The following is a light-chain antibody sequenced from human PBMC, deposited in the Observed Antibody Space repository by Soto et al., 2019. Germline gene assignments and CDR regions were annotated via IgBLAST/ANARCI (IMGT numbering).Light chain of an antibody. CDR1: RRDVGGYDY. J-gene: IGLJ1*01. V-gene: IGLV2-14*01. CDR2: EVT. Sequence: QSVLTQPASVSGSPGQSITISCTGTRRDVGGYDYVSWYQQHPGKAPKLMIYEVTIRPSGVSDRFSGSKSGNTASLTVSGLQAEDEADYYCSSYTGGNPSYVFGTGTKLTVL. CDR3: SSYTGGNPSYV.